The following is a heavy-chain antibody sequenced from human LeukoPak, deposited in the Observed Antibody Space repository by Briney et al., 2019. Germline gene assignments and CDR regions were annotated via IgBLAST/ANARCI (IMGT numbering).Heavy chain of an antibody. CDR2: ISGSGGST. CDR3: AKDRSLDPWGYDLVY. J-gene: IGHJ4*02. V-gene: IGHV3-23*01. Sequence: GGSLRLSCAASGFTFSSYAMSWVRQAPGKGLEWVSAISGSGGSTYYADSVKGRFTISRDNSKNTLYLQMNSLRAEDTAVYYCAKDRSLDPWGYDLVYWGQGTLVTVSS. D-gene: IGHD5-12*01. CDR1: GFTFSSYA.